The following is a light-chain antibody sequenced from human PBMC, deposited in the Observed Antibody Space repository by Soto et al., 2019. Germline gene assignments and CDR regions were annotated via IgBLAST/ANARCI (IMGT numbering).Light chain of an antibody. J-gene: IGLJ2*01. Sequence: QSVLTQPPSASGTPGQRVTISCSGSSSNIGSNPVHWYQQVPGTAPKLLIHNNNQRPSCVPARFSASKSGTSASLSISGLQSEEEADYYCAAWDDSLNGLLFGGGTKLTVL. CDR1: SSNIGSNP. CDR2: NNN. CDR3: AAWDDSLNGLL. V-gene: IGLV1-44*01.